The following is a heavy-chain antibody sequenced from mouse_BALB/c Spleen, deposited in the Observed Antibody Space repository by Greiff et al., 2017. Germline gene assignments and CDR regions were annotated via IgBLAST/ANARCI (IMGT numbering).Heavy chain of an antibody. V-gene: IGHV3-2*02. CDR1: GYSITSDYA. CDR3: ARGYYGYQAWFAY. Sequence: EVKLMESGPGLVKPSQSLSLTCTVTGYSITSDYAWNWIRQFPGNKLEWMGYISYSGSTSYNPSLKSRISITRDTSKNQFFLQLNSVTTEDTATYYCARGYYGYQAWFAYWGQGTLVTVSA. J-gene: IGHJ3*01. CDR2: ISYSGST. D-gene: IGHD1-2*01.